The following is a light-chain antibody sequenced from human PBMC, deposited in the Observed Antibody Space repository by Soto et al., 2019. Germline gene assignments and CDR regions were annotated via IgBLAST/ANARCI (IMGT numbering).Light chain of an antibody. CDR1: QSVTSSY. CDR3: QHYGGSMYS. J-gene: IGKJ2*03. CDR2: GAS. Sequence: EIVLTQSPGTLSLSLGERATLSCRASQSVTSSYLAWYQQKPGQAPRLLIYGASTRATGIPDRFSGSGSGTDFTLTVTRLEPEDFAVYYCQHYGGSMYSFGQGPSWRSN. V-gene: IGKV3-20*01.